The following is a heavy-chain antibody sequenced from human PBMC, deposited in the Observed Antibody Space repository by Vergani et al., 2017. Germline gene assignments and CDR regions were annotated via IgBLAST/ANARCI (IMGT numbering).Heavy chain of an antibody. CDR2: ISSSGSTI. CDR3: ARGGTMVRGVIITRNWFDP. Sequence: EVQLVESGGGLVKPGGSLRLSCAASGFTFSSYEMNWVRQAPGKGLEWVSYISSSGSTIYYADSVKGRFTISRDNAKNSLYLQMNSLRAEDTAVYYCARGGTMVRGVIITRNWFDPWGQGTLVTVSS. J-gene: IGHJ5*02. D-gene: IGHD3-10*01. CDR1: GFTFSSYE. V-gene: IGHV3-48*03.